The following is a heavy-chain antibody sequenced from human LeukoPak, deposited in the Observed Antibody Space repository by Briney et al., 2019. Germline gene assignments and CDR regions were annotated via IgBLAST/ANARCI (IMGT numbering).Heavy chain of an antibody. CDR2: INTNTGNL. V-gene: IGHV7-4-1*02. Sequence: GASVKVSCKASGYTFTSYAMNWVRQAPGQGLEWMGWINTNTGNLTYAQGFTGRFVFPLDTSVSTAYLQISSLKAEDTAVYYCARGWGSMWELPTFFDYWGQGTLVTVSS. D-gene: IGHD1-26*01. J-gene: IGHJ4*02. CDR3: ARGWGSMWELPTFFDY. CDR1: GYTFTSYA.